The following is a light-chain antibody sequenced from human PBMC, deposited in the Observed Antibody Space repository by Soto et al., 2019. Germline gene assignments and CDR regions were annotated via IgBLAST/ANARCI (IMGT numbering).Light chain of an antibody. CDR1: QSVGSSN. CDR3: QHYGSSANT. Sequence: EVVLTQSPGTLSLSPGERATLSCRASQSVGSSNLAWYQQKSGQAPRLLIYDISSRATGIPDRFSGSGSGTDFTLTISRLEPVDFAVYYCQHYGSSANTFGQGTKLEIK. CDR2: DIS. V-gene: IGKV3-20*01. J-gene: IGKJ2*01.